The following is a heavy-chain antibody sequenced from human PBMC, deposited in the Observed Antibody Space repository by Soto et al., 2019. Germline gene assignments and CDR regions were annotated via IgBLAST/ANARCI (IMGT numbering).Heavy chain of an antibody. V-gene: IGHV3-23*01. CDR2: ISGSGGST. D-gene: IGHD6-19*01. J-gene: IGHJ4*02. CDR1: GFTFSSYA. CDR3: AKAGGRGYSSGWYRHYFDY. Sequence: GGSLRLSCAASGFTFSSYAMSWVRQAPGKGLEWVSAISGSGGSTYYADSVKGRFTISRDNSKNTLYLQMNSLRAEDTAVYYCAKAGGRGYSSGWYRHYFDYWGQGTLVTVSS.